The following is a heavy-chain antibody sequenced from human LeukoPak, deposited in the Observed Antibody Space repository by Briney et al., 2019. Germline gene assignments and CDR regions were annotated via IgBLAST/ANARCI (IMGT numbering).Heavy chain of an antibody. CDR1: GFTFSSYS. Sequence: GGSLRLSCAASGFTFSSYSMNWVRQAPGKGLEWVSSISSSSSYIYYADSVKGRFTISRDNAKNSLYLQMNSPRAEDTAVYYCARDLVLAARSFDYWGQGTLVTVSS. J-gene: IGHJ4*02. D-gene: IGHD6-6*01. V-gene: IGHV3-21*01. CDR3: ARDLVLAARSFDY. CDR2: ISSSSSYI.